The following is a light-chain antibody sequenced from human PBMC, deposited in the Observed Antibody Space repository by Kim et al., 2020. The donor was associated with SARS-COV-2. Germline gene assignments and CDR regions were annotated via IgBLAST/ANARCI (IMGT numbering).Light chain of an antibody. CDR3: QVWDSSTYV. CDR1: NSGTKN. CDR2: RDS. V-gene: IGLV3-9*01. Sequence: GALGQTGRITCGGNNSGTKNVHWYQQKPGQAPVLVIYRDSNRPSGIPERFSGSNSGNTATLTISRAQAGDEADYYCQVWDSSTYVFGTGTKVTVL. J-gene: IGLJ1*01.